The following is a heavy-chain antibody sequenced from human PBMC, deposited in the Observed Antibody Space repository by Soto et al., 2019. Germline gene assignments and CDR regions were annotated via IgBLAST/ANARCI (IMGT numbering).Heavy chain of an antibody. Sequence: QVQLVQSGAEMKKPGSSVKVSCQSSGGTFNTYAMNWVRQAPGQGPEWMGDISPLFGAANYAPKFQGRVTSTADESTGTSYMQLSSLTSEDTALYFCGREVQVHTPAFGYWGQGTLVTVSS. D-gene: IGHD3-10*01. CDR2: ISPLFGAA. CDR1: GGTFNTYA. V-gene: IGHV1-69*19. CDR3: GREVQVHTPAFGY. J-gene: IGHJ4*02.